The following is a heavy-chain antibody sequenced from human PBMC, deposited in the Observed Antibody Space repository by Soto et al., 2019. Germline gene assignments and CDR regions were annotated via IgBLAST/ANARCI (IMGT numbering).Heavy chain of an antibody. CDR2: ISYDGSNK. CDR3: ARESRTHPAFIAAAGTIPGWFDH. V-gene: IGHV3-30-3*01. Sequence: PGGSLRLSCAASGFTFSSYAMHWVRQAPGKGLEWVAVISYDGSNKYYADSVKGRFTISRDNSKNTLYLQMNSLRAEDTAVYYCARESRTHPAFIAAAGTIPGWFDHCGQGTLVTVSS. D-gene: IGHD6-13*01. CDR1: GFTFSSYA. J-gene: IGHJ5*02.